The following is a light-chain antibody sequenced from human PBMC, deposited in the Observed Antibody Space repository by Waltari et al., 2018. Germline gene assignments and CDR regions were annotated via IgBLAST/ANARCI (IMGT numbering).Light chain of an antibody. J-gene: IGLJ1*01. CDR2: EGS. CDR3: CSYAGNNTFV. V-gene: IGLV2-23*01. Sequence: QSALTQPASVSGSPGQSITISCTGTISDVGRYTLVSWYQHHPGKAPKLMIYEGSRRPSGLSNRFSGSQSGNTASLTISGLRAEDEADYHCCSYAGNNTFVFGTGTKVTVL. CDR1: ISDVGRYTL.